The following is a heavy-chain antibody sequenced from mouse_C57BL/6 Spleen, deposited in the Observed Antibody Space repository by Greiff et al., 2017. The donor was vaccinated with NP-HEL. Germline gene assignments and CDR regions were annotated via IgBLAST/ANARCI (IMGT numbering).Heavy chain of an antibody. CDR2: IYPGDGDT. V-gene: IGHV1-82*01. D-gene: IGHD2-4*01. Sequence: QVQLQQSGPELVKPGASVKISCKASGYAFSSSWMNWVKQRPGKGLEWIGRIYPGDGDTNYNGKFKGKATLTADKSSSTAYMQLSSLTSEDSAVYFCARSLYYDYDYCAMDYWGQGTSVTVSS. CDR3: ARSLYYDYDYCAMDY. CDR1: GYAFSSSW. J-gene: IGHJ4*01.